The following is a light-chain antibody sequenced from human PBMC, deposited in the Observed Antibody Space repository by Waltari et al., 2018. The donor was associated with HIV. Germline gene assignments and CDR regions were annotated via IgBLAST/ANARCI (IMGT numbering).Light chain of an antibody. CDR1: QNINTW. Sequence: DIQMTQSPATLSASMGGRVTIACRASQNINTWLAWYQQKPGKAPKLLIYKASSLETGVPPRFSGSGSGTEFILTISSLQPDDFATYYCHQYNSYPRTFGQGTQVQIK. CDR2: KAS. V-gene: IGKV1-5*03. CDR3: HQYNSYPRT. J-gene: IGKJ1*01.